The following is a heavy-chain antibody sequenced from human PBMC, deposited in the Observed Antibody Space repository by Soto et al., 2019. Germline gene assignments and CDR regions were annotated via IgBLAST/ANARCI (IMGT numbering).Heavy chain of an antibody. CDR3: ARDEPSEYSSTETSFDY. D-gene: IGHD6-6*01. V-gene: IGHV1-69*04. Sequence: GASVKVSCEASGGTFSSYTISCVRQAPGQGLEWMGRIIPILGIANYAQKFQGRVTITADKSTSTAYMELSSLRSEDTAVYYCARDEPSEYSSTETSFDYWGQGTLVTVSS. CDR1: GGTFSSYT. CDR2: IIPILGIA. J-gene: IGHJ4*02.